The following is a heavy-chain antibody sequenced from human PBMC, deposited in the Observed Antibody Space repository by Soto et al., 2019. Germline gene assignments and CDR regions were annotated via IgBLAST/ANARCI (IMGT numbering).Heavy chain of an antibody. CDR2: INPNSGGT. CDR1: GYTFTGYY. V-gene: IGHV1-2*02. J-gene: IGHJ4*02. CDR3: ARGGPILAARPDYFDY. D-gene: IGHD6-6*01. Sequence: GASVKVSCKASGYTFTGYYMHWVRQAPGQGLEWMGWINPNSGGTNYAQKFQGRVTMTRDTSISTAYMELSRLRSDDTAVYYCARGGPILAARPDYFDYWGQGTLVTVSS.